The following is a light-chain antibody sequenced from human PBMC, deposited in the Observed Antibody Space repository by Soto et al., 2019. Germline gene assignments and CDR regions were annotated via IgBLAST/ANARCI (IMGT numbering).Light chain of an antibody. J-gene: IGLJ3*02. CDR2: GNS. Sequence: QSVLTQPPSVSGAPGQRVTISCTGSSSNIGAGYDVHWYQQLPGTAPKLLIYGNSNRPSGVPDRFSGSKSGTSASLAITGLQAEDEADYYCQSYDSSLGSPWVFGGGTKLTVL. CDR3: QSYDSSLGSPWV. CDR1: SSNIGAGYD. V-gene: IGLV1-40*01.